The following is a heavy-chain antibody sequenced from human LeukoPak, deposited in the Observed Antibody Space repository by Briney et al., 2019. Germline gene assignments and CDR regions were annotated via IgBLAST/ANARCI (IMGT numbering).Heavy chain of an antibody. V-gene: IGHV3-23*01. D-gene: IGHD6-13*01. Sequence: GGSLRLSCAASGFTFSSYAMSWVRQAPGKGLEWVSAISGSGGSTYYADSAKGRFTISRDNSKNTLYLQMNSLRAEDTAVYYCAKTPEGNIAAAGTLGYWGQGTLVTVSS. CDR1: GFTFSSYA. CDR2: ISGSGGST. CDR3: AKTPEGNIAAAGTLGY. J-gene: IGHJ4*02.